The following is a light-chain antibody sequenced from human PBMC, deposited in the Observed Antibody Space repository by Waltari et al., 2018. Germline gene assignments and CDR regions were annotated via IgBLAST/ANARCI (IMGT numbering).Light chain of an antibody. V-gene: IGLV3-1*01. CDR1: NLGDKF. Sequence: SDELTQPPSVSVSPGHTATITRSGDNLGDKFVYWSQQKTGQSPVLVIYRDRDRPSGIPERFSGSNSGNTATLTISGTQAMDEADYYCQAWDRSQVLFGGGTKVTVL. CDR3: QAWDRSQVL. CDR2: RDR. J-gene: IGLJ2*01.